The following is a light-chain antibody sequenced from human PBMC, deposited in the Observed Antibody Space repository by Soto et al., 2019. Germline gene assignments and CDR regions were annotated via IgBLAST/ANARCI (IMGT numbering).Light chain of an antibody. CDR1: QSVSSSY. Sequence: EIVLTQSPGTLSLSPGERATLSCRASQSVSSSYLDWYQQKPGQAPRLLIYGASSRATGIPDRFSGSGSGTDFTLTISRLEPEDVAVYYCQHYGSSPYTFGQGTKLVIK. V-gene: IGKV3-20*01. CDR3: QHYGSSPYT. CDR2: GAS. J-gene: IGKJ2*01.